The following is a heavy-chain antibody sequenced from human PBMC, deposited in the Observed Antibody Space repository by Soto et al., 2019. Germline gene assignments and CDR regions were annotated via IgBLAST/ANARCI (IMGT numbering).Heavy chain of an antibody. CDR3: ARDPGYSAYAFDY. J-gene: IGHJ4*02. V-gene: IGHV4-4*07. CDR2: ISATGST. Sequence: TLSLTCTVSGGSISSYYWSWIRQPAGKGLEWVGRISATGSTNYNPSLKSRVTMSVDTSKNQFSLNLSSVTAADTAVYYCARDPGYSAYAFDYWGQGTLVTVSS. CDR1: GGSISSYY. D-gene: IGHD5-12*01.